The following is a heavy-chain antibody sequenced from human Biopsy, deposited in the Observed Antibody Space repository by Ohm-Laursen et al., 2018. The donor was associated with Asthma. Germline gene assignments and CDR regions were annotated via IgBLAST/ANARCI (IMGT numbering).Heavy chain of an antibody. CDR3: ARDPHNSYLASLRTKFNYYYYGMDV. D-gene: IGHD1-7*01. V-gene: IGHV1-69*13. Sequence: GASVKASCKASGGTFSSYAISWVRQAPGQGLEWMGGIIPIFGTANYAQKFQGRVTITADESTSTAYMELGSLRSEDTAVYYCARDPHNSYLASLRTKFNYYYYGMDVWGQGTTVTVSS. CDR2: IIPIFGTA. J-gene: IGHJ6*02. CDR1: GGTFSSYA.